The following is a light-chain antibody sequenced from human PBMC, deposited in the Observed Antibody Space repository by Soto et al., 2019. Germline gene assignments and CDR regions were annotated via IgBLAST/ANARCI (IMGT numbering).Light chain of an antibody. CDR1: QSVPRSY. Sequence: EIVLTQSPGTLSLSPGERATLSCRASQSVPRSYLAWYQQKPGQAPRLLIYGTSSRATGIQGRFSGSGSGTDFTLTISRLEPEYFAVFYCQQYENLPTFGQGTRLEIK. CDR3: QQYENLPT. CDR2: GTS. V-gene: IGKV3-20*01. J-gene: IGKJ5*01.